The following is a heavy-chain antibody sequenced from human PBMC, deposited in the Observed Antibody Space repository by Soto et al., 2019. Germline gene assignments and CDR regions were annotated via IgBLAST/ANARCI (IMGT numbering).Heavy chain of an antibody. Sequence: TLSLTCTLSGRSISSAGYYWSGSRQNPGKGLEWIGYIYYSGSTYYNPSLKSRVTISVDTSKNQFSLKLSSVTAADTAVYYCERVPVADDYYYGMDVWGQGTTVTVSS. CDR2: IYYSGST. CDR1: GRSISSAGYY. J-gene: IGHJ6*02. V-gene: IGHV4-31*03. D-gene: IGHD6-19*01. CDR3: ERVPVADDYYYGMDV.